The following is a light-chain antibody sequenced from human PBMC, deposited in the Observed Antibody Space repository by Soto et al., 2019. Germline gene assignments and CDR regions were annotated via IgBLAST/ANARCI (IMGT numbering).Light chain of an antibody. V-gene: IGKV1-17*03. CDR3: LQSSRYPWT. Sequence: DIQMTQSPSAMSASVGDRVTISCRASQGIGNYLAWFQQKPGKVPKRLIYGISSLQSGVPSRFSGSGSGTEFTLTINSLQHEDVATCYCLQSSRYPWTFGQGTKVEIK. CDR1: QGIGNY. J-gene: IGKJ1*01. CDR2: GIS.